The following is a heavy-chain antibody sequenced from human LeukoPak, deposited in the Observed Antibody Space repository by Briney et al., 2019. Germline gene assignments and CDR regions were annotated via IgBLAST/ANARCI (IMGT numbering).Heavy chain of an antibody. J-gene: IGHJ4*02. CDR2: ISSNSSYI. CDR3: ARAPTFSGWFDY. D-gene: IGHD6-19*01. Sequence: KTGGTLRLSCAVSGFTFSSYNMNWVRQAPGKGLEWVSSISSNSSYIYYADSVKGRFTISRDNAKNSLYLQMNSLRVEDTAVYYCARAPTFSGWFDYWGQGTLVTVSS. V-gene: IGHV3-21*01. CDR1: GFTFSSYN.